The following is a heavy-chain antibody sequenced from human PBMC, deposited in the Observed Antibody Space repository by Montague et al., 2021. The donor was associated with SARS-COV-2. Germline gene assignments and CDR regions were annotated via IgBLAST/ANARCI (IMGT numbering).Heavy chain of an antibody. CDR2: INWSGSRI. J-gene: IGHJ4*02. V-gene: IGHV3-9*01. D-gene: IGHD2-15*01. CDR3: AKDMEAAVTTGYFSD. Sequence: SLRLSCAASGFTFDDYAMHWVRQAPGKGLEWVSGINWSGSRIDYAESVKGRFTISRDNAKNSLYLQVNSLRVEDTAFYYCAKDMEAAVTTGYFSDWGQGALVTVSS. CDR1: GFTFDDYA.